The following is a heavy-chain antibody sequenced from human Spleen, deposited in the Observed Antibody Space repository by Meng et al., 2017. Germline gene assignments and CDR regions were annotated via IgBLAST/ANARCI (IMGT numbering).Heavy chain of an antibody. CDR2: IYPDDSDT. CDR3: ARSGYYLVGDAFDI. D-gene: IGHD3-22*01. Sequence: GEPWKIPCRGSGYSLSSYWIAWVRQMPGKGLEWMGIIYPDDSDTRYNPSFQGQVTISADKSLSTAYLQWSSLKAWDTAMYYCARSGYYLVGDAFDIWGQGTMVTVSS. J-gene: IGHJ3*02. V-gene: IGHV5-51*01. CDR1: GYSLSSYW.